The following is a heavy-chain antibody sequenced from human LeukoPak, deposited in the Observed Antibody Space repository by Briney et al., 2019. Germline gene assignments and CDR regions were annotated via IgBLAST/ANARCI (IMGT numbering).Heavy chain of an antibody. V-gene: IGHV1-8*01. CDR1: GYTFTSYD. CDR2: MNPNSGNT. J-gene: IGHJ5*02. CDR3: ARGVSNYPDWFDP. D-gene: IGHD4-11*01. Sequence: GASVKVSCKASGYTFTSYDINWVRRATGQGLEWMGWMNPNSGNTGYAQKFQGRVTMTRNTSISTAYMELSSLRSEDTAVYYCARGVSNYPDWFDPWGQGTLVTVSS.